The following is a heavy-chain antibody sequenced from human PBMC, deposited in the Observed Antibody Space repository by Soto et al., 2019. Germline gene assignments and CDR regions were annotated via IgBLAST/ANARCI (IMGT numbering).Heavy chain of an antibody. Sequence: SETLSLTCTVSGGSITSTGDYWGWIRQSPGKGLEWIGNIYYTGTTEYNPSLQSRVTIFVDTSKNQFSLQMNSVTAPDTAVYFCARRSSSWFYFDYWGQGKLVTSPQ. CDR2: IYYTGTT. V-gene: IGHV4-39*01. CDR1: GGSITSTGDY. J-gene: IGHJ4*02. D-gene: IGHD2-2*01. CDR3: ARRSSSWFYFDY.